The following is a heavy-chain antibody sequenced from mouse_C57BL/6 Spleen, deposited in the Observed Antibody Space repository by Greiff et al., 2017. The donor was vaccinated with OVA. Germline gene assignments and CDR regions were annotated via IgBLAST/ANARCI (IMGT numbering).Heavy chain of an antibody. CDR1: GYTFTSYW. D-gene: IGHD1-1*01. CDR3: ARGSSQYYYAMDY. V-gene: IGHV1-50*01. Sequence: QVQLKQPGAELVKPGASVKLSCKASGYTFTSYWMQWVKQRPGQGLEWIGEIDPSDSYTNYNQKFKGKATLTVDTSSSTAYMQLSSLTSEDSAVYYCARGSSQYYYAMDYWGQGTSVTVSS. J-gene: IGHJ4*01. CDR2: IDPSDSYT.